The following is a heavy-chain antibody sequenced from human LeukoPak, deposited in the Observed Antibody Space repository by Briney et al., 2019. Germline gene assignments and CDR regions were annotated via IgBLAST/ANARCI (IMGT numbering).Heavy chain of an antibody. D-gene: IGHD3-16*01. CDR3: ARDKGGIYDY. CDR2: IYSGGST. Sequence: PGGSLRLSCVASGFTFSSTTMGWVRQAPGKGLEWVSVIYSGGSTYYADSVKGRFTISRDNSKNTLYLQMNSLRAEDTAVYYCARDKGGIYDYWGQGTLVTVSS. V-gene: IGHV3-53*01. J-gene: IGHJ4*02. CDR1: GFTFSSTT.